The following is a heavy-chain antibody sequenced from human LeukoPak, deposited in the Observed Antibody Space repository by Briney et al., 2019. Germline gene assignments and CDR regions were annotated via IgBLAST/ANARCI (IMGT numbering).Heavy chain of an antibody. CDR2: NYYSGST. J-gene: IGHJ6*02. V-gene: IGHV4-39*01. CDR3: ARHRADYYYYGMDV. D-gene: IGHD1-26*01. CDR1: GGSISSSSYY. Sequence: SEALSVTCIGSGGSISSSSYYWLWIRQPPGKGLECIGSNYYSGSTYYNPSLKSRVPIPVDTSTNHLSLKPSSVSAADTAPYYCARHRADYYYYGMDVWGQGTTVTVSS.